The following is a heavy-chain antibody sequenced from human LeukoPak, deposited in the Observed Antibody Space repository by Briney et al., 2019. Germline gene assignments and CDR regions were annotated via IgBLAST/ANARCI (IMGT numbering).Heavy chain of an antibody. CDR3: ARDPPDRYYYDSSGYLPHDY. J-gene: IGHJ4*02. CDR2: ISSSSSYI. CDR1: GFTFSSYS. V-gene: IGHV3-21*01. D-gene: IGHD3-22*01. Sequence: PGGSLRLSCAASGFTFSSYSMNWVRQAPGKGLEWVSSISSSSSYIYYADSVKGRFTTSRDNAKNSLYLQMNSLRAEDTAVYYCARDPPDRYYYDSSGYLPHDYWGQGTLVTVSS.